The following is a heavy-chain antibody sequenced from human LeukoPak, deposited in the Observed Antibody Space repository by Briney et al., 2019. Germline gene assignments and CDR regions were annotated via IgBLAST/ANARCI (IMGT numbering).Heavy chain of an antibody. Sequence: SVKVSCKPSGGTFSRSGISWVRQAPGQGLEWMGGIIPIFGTVNYAQKFQGRVTITADESTSTAYMELTSLRSEDTAIYYCARDGAIFDSRGYYYLWWGQGTLVTVSS. CDR2: IIPIFGTV. CDR1: GGTFSRSG. D-gene: IGHD3-22*01. J-gene: IGHJ4*02. V-gene: IGHV1-69*13. CDR3: ARDGAIFDSRGYYYLW.